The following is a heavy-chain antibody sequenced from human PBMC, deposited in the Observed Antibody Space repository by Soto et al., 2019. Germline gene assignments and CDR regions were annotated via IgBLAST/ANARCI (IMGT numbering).Heavy chain of an antibody. CDR3: ARAPRYCSSTSCYGGAFDI. V-gene: IGHV3-53*01. J-gene: IGHJ3*02. CDR1: GFTVSSNY. D-gene: IGHD2-2*01. Sequence: GGSLRLSCAASGFTVSSNYMSWVRQAPGKGLKWVSVIYSGGSTYYADSVKGRFTISRDNSKNTLYLQMNSLRAEDTAVYYCARAPRYCSSTSCYGGAFDIWGQGTMVTVSS. CDR2: IYSGGST.